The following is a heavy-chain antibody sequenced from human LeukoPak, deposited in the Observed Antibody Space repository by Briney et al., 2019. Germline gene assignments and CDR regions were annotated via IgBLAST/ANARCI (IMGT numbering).Heavy chain of an antibody. D-gene: IGHD1-26*01. V-gene: IGHV3-48*03. Sequence: GGSLRLSCGASGFXFSSYEMNWVRRAPGKGLEWISYISATGSTKYYAQSVEGRFTISRDNAKNSVYLQMSSLRAEDTASYYCATGGRLRLLSLYYFENWGQGTLVTVSS. J-gene: IGHJ4*02. CDR2: ISATGSTK. CDR1: GFXFSSYE. CDR3: ATGGRLRLLSLYYFEN.